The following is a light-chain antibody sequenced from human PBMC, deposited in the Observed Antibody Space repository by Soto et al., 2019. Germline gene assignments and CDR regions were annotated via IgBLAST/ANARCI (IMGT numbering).Light chain of an antibody. CDR1: QTVNSRF. Sequence: EIVLTQSPDTLSLSPGERATLSCRASQTVNSRFLAWYQQKPGQAPRLLIYGASTRATGIPDRFSGSGSGTDFTLTISRLEPEDFVVYYCQQYNNWPPYTFGQGTKLEIK. CDR3: QQYNNWPPYT. CDR2: GAS. J-gene: IGKJ2*01. V-gene: IGKV3-20*01.